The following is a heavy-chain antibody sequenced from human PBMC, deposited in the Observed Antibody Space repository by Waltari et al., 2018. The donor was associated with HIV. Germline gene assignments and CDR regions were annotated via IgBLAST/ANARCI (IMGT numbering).Heavy chain of an antibody. CDR1: GYTFTCYY. Sequence: QVHLVHSGAEVKKPGASVKVACKASGYTFTCYYMHWGRPAPGQGREWMGWINPNSGGTNYAQKFQGRVTMTRDTSISTAYMELSRLRSDDTAVYYCARAYYDSSASPFFQHWGQGTLVTVSS. D-gene: IGHD3-22*01. V-gene: IGHV1-2*02. CDR2: INPNSGGT. J-gene: IGHJ1*01. CDR3: ARAYYDSSASPFFQH.